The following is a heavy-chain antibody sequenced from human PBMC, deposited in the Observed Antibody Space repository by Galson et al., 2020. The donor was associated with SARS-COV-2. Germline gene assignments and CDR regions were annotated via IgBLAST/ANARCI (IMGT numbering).Heavy chain of an antibody. V-gene: IGHV3-48*02. CDR1: GFTFSSYS. Sequence: GGSLRLYCTRYGFTFSSYSMNWARQAPGKGQEWIFYIFSSRSANMYRMYAGSVEGRFTISRDNTKNSVFLQMNSLRDEDTAVYYCTRDGGYSGFDFDFWGQGARVTVSS. CDR3: TRDGGYSGFDFDF. J-gene: IGHJ4*02. D-gene: IGHD5-12*01. CDR2: IFSSRSANM.